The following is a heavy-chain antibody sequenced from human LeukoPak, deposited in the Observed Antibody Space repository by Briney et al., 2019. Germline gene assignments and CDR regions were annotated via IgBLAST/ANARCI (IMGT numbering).Heavy chain of an antibody. CDR2: IFYSGST. V-gene: IGHV4-59*08. CDR1: GGSISSYY. J-gene: IGHJ4*02. Sequence: PSETLSLTCTVSGGSISSYYWSWIRQPPGKGLEWIGYIFYSGSTNYNPSLKSRVTISVDTSKNQFSLKLSSVTAADTAVYYCARMCIPAAFRPFDYWSQGTLVTVSP. CDR3: ARMCIPAAFRPFDY. D-gene: IGHD6-13*01.